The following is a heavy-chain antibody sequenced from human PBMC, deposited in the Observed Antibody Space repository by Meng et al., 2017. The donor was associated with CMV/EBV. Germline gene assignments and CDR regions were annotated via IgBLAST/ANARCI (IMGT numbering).Heavy chain of an antibody. J-gene: IGHJ5*02. V-gene: IGHV1-69*10. CDR2: IIPILGIA. CDR3: ARDPYYYDSSGYYSNWFDP. CDR1: GGTFSSYA. D-gene: IGHD3-22*01. Sequence: SVKVSCKASGGTFSSYAISWVRQAPGQGLEWMGGIIPILGIANYAQRFQGRVTITADKSTSTAYMELSSLRSEDTAVYYCARDPYYYDSSGYYSNWFDPWGQGTLVTVSS.